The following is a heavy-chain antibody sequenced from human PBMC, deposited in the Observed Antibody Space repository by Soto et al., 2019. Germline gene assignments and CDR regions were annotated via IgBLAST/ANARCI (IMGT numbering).Heavy chain of an antibody. J-gene: IGHJ4*02. V-gene: IGHV1-8*01. CDR3: AREAEYYDILTGYTRRFDY. D-gene: IGHD3-9*01. CDR2: MNPNSGNT. Sequence: ASVKVSCKASGYTFTSYDINWVRQATGQGLEWMGWMNPNSGNTGYAQKFQGRVTMTRNTSISTAYMELSSLRSEDTAVYYCAREAEYYDILTGYTRRFDYWGQGTLVTVSS. CDR1: GYTFTSYD.